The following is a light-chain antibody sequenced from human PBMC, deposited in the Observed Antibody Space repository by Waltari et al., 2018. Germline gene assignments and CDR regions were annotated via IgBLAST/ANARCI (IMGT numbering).Light chain of an antibody. J-gene: IGKJ3*01. CDR1: QSGSSS. V-gene: IGKV3-20*01. Sequence: EIVLTQSPGTLSLSPGERATLSCRASQSGSSSLAWYQQKSGQAPRLLIYGASSRATGIPDRFSGSGSGTDFTLTISRLEPEDFAVYYCQQYGSSLTFGPGTKVDIK. CDR3: QQYGSSLT. CDR2: GAS.